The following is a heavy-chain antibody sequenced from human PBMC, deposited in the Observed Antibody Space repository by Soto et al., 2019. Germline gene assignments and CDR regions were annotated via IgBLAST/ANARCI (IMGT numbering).Heavy chain of an antibody. Sequence: QVQVVQSGAEVKKPGSSVKVSCKVSGGIFTNNAISSVRQAPGQGLEWLGGVIPLFDTAYYAQIFRGRLRIAADGATTPAYMELSGLTSADTAVYFCATGGHNDGYNFFHGMDVWGQGTTVTVS. J-gene: IGHJ6*02. D-gene: IGHD5-18*01. CDR2: VIPLFDTA. V-gene: IGHV1-69*01. CDR1: GGIFTNNA. CDR3: ATGGHNDGYNFFHGMDV.